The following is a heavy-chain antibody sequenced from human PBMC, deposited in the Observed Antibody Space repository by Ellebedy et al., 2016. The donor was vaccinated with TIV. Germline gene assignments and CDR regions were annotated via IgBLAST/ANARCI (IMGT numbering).Heavy chain of an antibody. CDR3: ARVSGSYPFHFDY. V-gene: IGHV4-34*01. J-gene: IGHJ4*02. CDR2: INHSGST. CDR1: GGSFSGYY. Sequence: SETLSLXXAVYGGSFSGYYWSWIRQPPGKGLEWIGEINHSGSTNYNPSLKSRVTISVDTSKNQFSLKLSSVTAADTAVYYCARVSGSYPFHFDYWGQGTLVTVSS. D-gene: IGHD1-26*01.